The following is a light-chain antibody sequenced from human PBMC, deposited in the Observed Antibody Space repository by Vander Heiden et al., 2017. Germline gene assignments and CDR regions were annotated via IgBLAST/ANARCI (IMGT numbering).Light chain of an antibody. CDR3: MQGLQTWT. CDR1: QSLLHSNGYNY. V-gene: IGKV2-28*01. J-gene: IGKJ1*01. CDR2: LGS. Sequence: DIVMTQSPLSLPVTPGEPASSSCRSSQSLLHSNGYNYLDWYLQKPGQSPQLLIYLGSSRASGVPDRFSGSGSGTDFTLKISRVEAEDVGVYYCMQGLQTWTFGQGTKVEL.